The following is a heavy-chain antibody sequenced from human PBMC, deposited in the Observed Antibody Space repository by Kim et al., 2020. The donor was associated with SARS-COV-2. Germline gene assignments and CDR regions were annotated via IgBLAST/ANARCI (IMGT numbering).Heavy chain of an antibody. Sequence: GGSLRLSCVASGFTFNNYAMDWVRQPPGRGLEWVSGISESDKTSYADSVKGRFTVSRDNSKDTLYLHMNSLRADDAAVYYCTKHRPDYASNWY. CDR3: TKHRPDYASNWY. CDR2: ISESDKT. V-gene: IGHV3-23*01. CDR1: GFTFNNYA. J-gene: IGHJ2*01. D-gene: IGHD2-2*01.